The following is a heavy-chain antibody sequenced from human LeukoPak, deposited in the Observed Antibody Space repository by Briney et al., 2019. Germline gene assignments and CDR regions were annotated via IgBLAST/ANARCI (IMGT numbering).Heavy chain of an antibody. Sequence: SVKVSCKASGGTFSSYAISWVRQAPGQGLEWMRGIIPIFGTANYAQKFQGRVTITADESTSTAYMELSSLRSEDTAVYYCARYVANWFDPWGQGTLVTVSS. J-gene: IGHJ5*02. CDR3: ARYVANWFDP. D-gene: IGHD3-16*01. CDR1: GGTFSSYA. V-gene: IGHV1-69*13. CDR2: IIPIFGTA.